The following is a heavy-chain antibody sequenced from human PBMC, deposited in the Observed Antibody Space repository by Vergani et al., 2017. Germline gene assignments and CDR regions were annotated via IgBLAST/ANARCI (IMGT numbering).Heavy chain of an antibody. V-gene: IGHV3-48*01. CDR3: ARVLGLGGSGSYFDY. D-gene: IGHD3-10*01. CDR1: GFTFSSYS. CDR2: ISSSSSTI. Sequence: EVQLVESGGGLVQPGGSLRLSCAASGFTFSSYSMNWVRQAPGKGLEWVSYISSSSSTIYYADSVKGRFTISRDNAKNSLYLQMNSLRAEDTAVYYCARVLGLGGSGSYFDYWGQGTLVTVSS. J-gene: IGHJ4*02.